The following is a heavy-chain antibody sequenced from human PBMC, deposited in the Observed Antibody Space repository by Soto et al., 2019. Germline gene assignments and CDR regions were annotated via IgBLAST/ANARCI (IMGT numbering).Heavy chain of an antibody. CDR2: ISSSSSYI. J-gene: IGHJ4*02. D-gene: IGHD6-19*01. CDR1: GFTFSSYS. CDR3: ARDLVSESSGWYSFFGY. Sequence: EVQLVESGGGLVKPGGSLRLSCAASGFTFSSYSMNWVRQAPGKGLEWVSSISSSSSYIYYADSVKGRFTISRDNAKNSLDLQMNSLRAEDTAVYYCARDLVSESSGWYSFFGYWGQGTLATVSS. V-gene: IGHV3-21*01.